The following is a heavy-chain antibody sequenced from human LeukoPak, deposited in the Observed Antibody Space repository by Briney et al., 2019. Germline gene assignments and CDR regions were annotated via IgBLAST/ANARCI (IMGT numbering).Heavy chain of an antibody. Sequence: SETLSLTCTVSGGSISSTTYYWGWIRQPPGKGLEWIGSVYYSGSTYYSPSLKSRVTIPIDTSKNQFSLKLTSVTAADTAVYYCARLGLGAPFDYWGQGTLVTVSS. CDR3: ARLGLGAPFDY. D-gene: IGHD3/OR15-3a*01. J-gene: IGHJ4*02. CDR2: VYYSGST. CDR1: GGSISSTTYY. V-gene: IGHV4-39*01.